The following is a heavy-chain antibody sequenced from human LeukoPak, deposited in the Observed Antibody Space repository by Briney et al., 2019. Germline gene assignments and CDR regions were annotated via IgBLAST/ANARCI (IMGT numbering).Heavy chain of an antibody. Sequence: PSETLSLTCTVSGDSVTSGSFYWARLRQAPGKALEWIATVYYTGSTYYNPSLKSRVTISIDTSKNQFSLKLKSVVAPDTAIYYCARHSGSGSLSRPFDPWGQGSLVTVSS. D-gene: IGHD3-10*01. CDR2: VYYTGST. CDR3: ARHSGSGSLSRPFDP. J-gene: IGHJ5*02. CDR1: GDSVTSGSFY. V-gene: IGHV4-39*01.